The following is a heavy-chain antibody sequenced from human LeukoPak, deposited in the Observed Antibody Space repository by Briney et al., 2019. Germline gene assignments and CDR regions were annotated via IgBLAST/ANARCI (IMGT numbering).Heavy chain of an antibody. Sequence: PGGSLRLSCAASGFTFSNYWMSWVRQAPGKGLECVTNIDQDGSDKYYEDSVRGRFTISRDSATNSLYLQMNSLRAEDTAVYYCARGPTMSYYDSSGYYGIDYWGQGTLVTVSS. CDR3: ARGPTMSYYDSSGYYGIDY. CDR2: IDQDGSDK. V-gene: IGHV3-7*01. CDR1: GFTFSNYW. J-gene: IGHJ4*02. D-gene: IGHD3-22*01.